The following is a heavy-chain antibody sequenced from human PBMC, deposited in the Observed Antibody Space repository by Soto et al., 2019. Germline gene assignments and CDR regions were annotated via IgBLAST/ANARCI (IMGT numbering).Heavy chain of an antibody. D-gene: IGHD3-10*01. J-gene: IGHJ6*02. CDR1: GYTFTGYY. Sequence: QVQLVQSGAEVKKPGASVKVSCKASGYTFTGYYMHWVRQAPGQGLEWMGWINPSSGGTNYAQKFQGWVTMTRDTSISTAYMELSRLRSDDTAVYYCAREARDGGTYGMDVWGQGTTVTVSS. CDR2: INPSSGGT. CDR3: AREARDGGTYGMDV. V-gene: IGHV1-2*04.